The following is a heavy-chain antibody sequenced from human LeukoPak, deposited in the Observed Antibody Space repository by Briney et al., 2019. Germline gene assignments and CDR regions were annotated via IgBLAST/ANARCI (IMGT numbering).Heavy chain of an antibody. Sequence: SQTLSLTCAISGDSVSSNSATWTWIRQSPSRGPEWLGRTYYRSKWYNDYALSVKSRISINPDTSKNQFSLQLNSMTPEDTAVYYCAREGSDGYLFDYWGQGTLVTVSS. J-gene: IGHJ4*02. CDR2: TYYRSKWYN. CDR3: AREGSDGYLFDY. D-gene: IGHD5-18*01. V-gene: IGHV6-1*01. CDR1: GDSVSSNSAT.